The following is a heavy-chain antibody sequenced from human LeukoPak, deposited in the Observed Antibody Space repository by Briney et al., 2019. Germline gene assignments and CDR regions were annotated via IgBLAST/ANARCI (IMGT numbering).Heavy chain of an antibody. D-gene: IGHD3-22*01. J-gene: IGHJ3*02. CDR3: ARRAYYDSSGYYYGARISAFDI. CDR2: IYYSGST. CDR1: GGSISSYY. V-gene: IGHV4-59*01. Sequence: PSETLSLTCTVSGGSISSYYWSWIRQPPGKGLEWIGYIYYSGSTNYNPSLKSRVTISVDTSKNQFSLKLSSVTAADTAVYYCARRAYYDSSGYYYGARISAFDIWGQGTMVTVSS.